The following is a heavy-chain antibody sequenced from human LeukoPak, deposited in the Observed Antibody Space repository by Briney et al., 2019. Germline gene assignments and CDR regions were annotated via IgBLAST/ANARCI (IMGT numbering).Heavy chain of an antibody. J-gene: IGHJ6*02. CDR2: IYYSGST. D-gene: IGHD2-2*01. Sequence: PSETLSLTCTVSGGSISSSSYYWGWIRQPPGKGLEWIGSIYYSGSTYYNPSLKSRVTTSVDTSKNQFSLKLSSVTAADTAVYYCARLGYCSSTSCYGDYYYYGMDVWGQGTTVTVSS. CDR3: ARLGYCSSTSCYGDYYYYGMDV. V-gene: IGHV4-39*01. CDR1: GGSISSSSYY.